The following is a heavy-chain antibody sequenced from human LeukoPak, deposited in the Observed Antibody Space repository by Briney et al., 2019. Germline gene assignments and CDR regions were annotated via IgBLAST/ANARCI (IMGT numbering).Heavy chain of an antibody. D-gene: IGHD2-15*01. J-gene: IGHJ3*02. Sequence: ASVKVSCKASGYTFTAYYMHWVRQAPAQGLEWMGWINVNGGGTNFAQKFQGGVPRTRDTSISTAYMELSRLRSEDTAVYYCARDRGRIGGSADAAYDIWGQGTMVTVSS. CDR1: GYTFTAYY. CDR3: ARDRGRIGGSADAAYDI. V-gene: IGHV1-2*02. CDR2: INVNGGGT.